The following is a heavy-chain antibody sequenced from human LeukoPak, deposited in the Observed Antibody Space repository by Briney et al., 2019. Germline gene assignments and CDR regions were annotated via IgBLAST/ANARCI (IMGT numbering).Heavy chain of an antibody. Sequence: GESLKISCKGSGYGFTTYWIGWVRQMPGRGLEWMGVIYPGDTETRYSPSIQGQVTISADKSVSTVYLHWSSLKASDTAMYYCARQSGTGAKDYWGRGTLVTVSS. CDR2: IYPGDTET. CDR3: ARQSGTGAKDY. J-gene: IGHJ4*02. V-gene: IGHV5-51*01. D-gene: IGHD1-14*01. CDR1: GYGFTTYW.